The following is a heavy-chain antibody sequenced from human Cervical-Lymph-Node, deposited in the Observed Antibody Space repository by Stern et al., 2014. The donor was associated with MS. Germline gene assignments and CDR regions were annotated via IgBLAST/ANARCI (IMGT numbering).Heavy chain of an antibody. CDR1: GDSISNDNW. J-gene: IGHJ4*02. V-gene: IGHV4-4*02. CDR2: VYHTGSA. Sequence: VQLVESGPGLVRPSGTLSLTCAVSGDSISNDNWWSWVRQPPGKGLEWIGEVYHTGSATYDPSLKSRVTISVDKSKNQFSLRLTSMTAADTAVYYCARDQGFQLMNSWGQGTLVIVSS. CDR3: ARDQGFQLMNS. D-gene: IGHD2-2*01.